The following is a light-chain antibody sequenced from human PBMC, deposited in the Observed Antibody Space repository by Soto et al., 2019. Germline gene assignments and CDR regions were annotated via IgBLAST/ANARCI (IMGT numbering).Light chain of an antibody. CDR1: SSNIGAGYD. CDR3: AAWDDSLRGYV. V-gene: IGLV1-40*01. Sequence: SVLTQPPSVSGAPGQRVSISCTGSSSNIGAGYDVHWYQHLPGTAPKLLIYANNNRPSGVPDRFSGSKSGTSASLAITGLQAEDEADYYCAAWDDSLRGYVFGTGTKVTVL. J-gene: IGLJ1*01. CDR2: ANN.